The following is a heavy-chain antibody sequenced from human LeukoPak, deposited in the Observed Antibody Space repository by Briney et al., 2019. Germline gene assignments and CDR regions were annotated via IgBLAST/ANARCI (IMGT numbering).Heavy chain of an antibody. V-gene: IGHV3-30*03. D-gene: IGHD3-22*01. CDR1: GFTFSSYG. CDR3: ARSAYYDYSGYYYDS. J-gene: IGHJ5*01. CDR2: ISYDGSNK. Sequence: GGSLRLSCAASGFTFSSYGMHWVRQAPGKGLEWVAVISYDGSNKYYADSVKGRFTISRDNAKNTLYLQMNSLRAEDTAVYYCARSAYYDYSGYYYDSWGQGTLVTVSS.